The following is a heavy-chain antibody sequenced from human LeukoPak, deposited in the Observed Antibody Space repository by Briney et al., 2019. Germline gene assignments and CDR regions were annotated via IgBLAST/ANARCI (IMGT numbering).Heavy chain of an antibody. CDR3: TKETDAFDA. CDR2: ISGTGDST. J-gene: IGHJ3*01. Sequence: GGSLRLSCAASGITFRSYAMSWVRQAPGKGLEWVSAISGTGDSTYYADSVKGRFTISIDRSKNTVFLQMNNLRAEDTALYHCTKETDAFDAWGQGTLVTVSS. CDR1: GITFRSYA. V-gene: IGHV3-23*01.